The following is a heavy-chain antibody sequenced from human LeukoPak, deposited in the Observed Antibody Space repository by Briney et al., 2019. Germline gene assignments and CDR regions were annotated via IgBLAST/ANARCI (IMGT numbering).Heavy chain of an antibody. V-gene: IGHV4-39*07. Sequence: SETLSLTCTVSGGSISSYYWSWIRQPPGKGLEWIGSIYYSGSTYYNPSLKSRVTISVDTSKNQFSLKLSSVTAADTAVYYCARLPYSRGFDYWGQGTLVTVSS. CDR1: GGSISSYY. J-gene: IGHJ4*02. CDR3: ARLPYSRGFDY. D-gene: IGHD4-11*01. CDR2: IYYSGST.